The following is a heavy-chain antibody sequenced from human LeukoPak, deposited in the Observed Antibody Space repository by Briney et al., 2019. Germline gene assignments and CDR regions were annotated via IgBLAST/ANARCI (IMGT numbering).Heavy chain of an antibody. CDR2: IWPGDSDT. J-gene: IGHJ4*02. CDR1: GYRFTTDY. D-gene: IGHD3-9*01. Sequence: GESLKISCKASGYRFTTDYIGWVRQMPGKGLEWMGIIWPGDSDTKYSPSFQGQVTISVDKSISTTYLQWNSLKASDTAIYYCARQYYDVLTGFYIHFDYWGQGTLVTVSS. V-gene: IGHV5-51*01. CDR3: ARQYYDVLTGFYIHFDY.